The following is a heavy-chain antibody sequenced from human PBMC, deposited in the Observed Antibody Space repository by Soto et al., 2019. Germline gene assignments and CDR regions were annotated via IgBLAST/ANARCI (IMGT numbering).Heavy chain of an antibody. D-gene: IGHD5-12*01. V-gene: IGHV4-59*01. CDR2: IYYSGST. CDR3: ARGVATIGP. CDR1: GDSISSYY. J-gene: IGHJ5*02. Sequence: PSETLSLTCTVSGDSISSYYWTWIRQPPGKGLEWIGYIYYSGSTNYNPSLKSRVTISVDTSKNQFSLKLTSVTAADTAVYYCARGVATIGPWGQGTLFTVSS.